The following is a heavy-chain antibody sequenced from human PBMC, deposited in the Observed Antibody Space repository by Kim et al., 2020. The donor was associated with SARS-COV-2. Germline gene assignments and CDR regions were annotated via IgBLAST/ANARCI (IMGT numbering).Heavy chain of an antibody. J-gene: IGHJ4*02. D-gene: IGHD6-19*01. CDR3: ARNDGWGSIDY. CDR2: IKQDGSDN. CDR1: GFTFSSYC. V-gene: IGHV3-7*03. Sequence: GGSLRLSCAASGFTFSSYCMAWVRQAPGKGLEWVSNIKQDGSDNYYMDSLRGRFTISRDNSKNSLYLQMNSLRADDTAIYYCARNDGWGSIDYWGQGTLV.